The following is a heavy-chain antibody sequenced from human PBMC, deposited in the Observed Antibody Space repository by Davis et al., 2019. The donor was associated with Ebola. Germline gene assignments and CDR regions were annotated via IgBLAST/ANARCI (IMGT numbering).Heavy chain of an antibody. Sequence: PSETLSLTCAVSGGSISSGGYSWSWIRQPPGKGLEWIGYIYHSGSTYYNPSLKSRVTISVDRSKNQFSLKLSSVTAADTAVYYCASGYCSGGSRLDYWGQGTLVTVSS. V-gene: IGHV4-30-2*01. CDR3: ASGYCSGGSRLDY. D-gene: IGHD2-15*01. CDR1: GGSISSGGYS. J-gene: IGHJ4*02. CDR2: IYHSGST.